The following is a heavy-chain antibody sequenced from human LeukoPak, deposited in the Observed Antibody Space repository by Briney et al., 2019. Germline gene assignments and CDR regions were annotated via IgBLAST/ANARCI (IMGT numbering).Heavy chain of an antibody. V-gene: IGHV7-4-1*02. CDR3: ARVGYSSGWYFWFDP. CDR2: INTNTGNP. D-gene: IGHD6-19*01. J-gene: IGHJ5*02. CDR1: GYTFTSYA. Sequence: ASVKVSCKASGYTFTSYAMNWVRQAPGQGLEWMGWINTNTGNPTYAQGFTGRFVFSLDTPVSTAYLQISSLKAEDTAVYYCARVGYSSGWYFWFDPWGQGTLVTVSS.